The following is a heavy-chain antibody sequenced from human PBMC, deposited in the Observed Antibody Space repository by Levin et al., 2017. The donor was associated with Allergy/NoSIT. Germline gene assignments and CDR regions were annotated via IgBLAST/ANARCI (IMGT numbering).Heavy chain of an antibody. V-gene: IGHV3-15*01. CDR1: GFTFSNAW. Sequence: LSLTCAASGFTFSNAWMSWVRQAPGKGLEWVGRIKSKTDGGTTDYAAPVKGRFTISRDDSKNTLYLQMNSLKTEDTAVYYCTTGDGLRYFDWLLFDYWGQGTLVTVSS. CDR2: IKSKTDGGTT. J-gene: IGHJ4*02. CDR3: TTGDGLRYFDWLLFDY. D-gene: IGHD3-9*01.